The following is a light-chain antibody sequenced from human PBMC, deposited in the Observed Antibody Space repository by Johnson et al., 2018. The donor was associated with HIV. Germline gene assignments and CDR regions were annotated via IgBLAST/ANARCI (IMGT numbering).Light chain of an antibody. V-gene: IGLV1-51*01. CDR3: GTWDSGREV. Sequence: QSLLTQPPSVSAAPGQKVTISCSGSSSNIGNNYVSWYQQLPGTAPKLLIYDNNTRPSGIPDRSSGSKSGTSATLGITALQTGDEADYYCGTWDSGREVFGTGTKVTVL. J-gene: IGLJ1*01. CDR2: DNN. CDR1: SSNIGNNY.